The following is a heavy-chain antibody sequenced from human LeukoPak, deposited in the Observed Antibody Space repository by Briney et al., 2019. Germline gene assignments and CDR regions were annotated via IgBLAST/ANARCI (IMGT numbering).Heavy chain of an antibody. D-gene: IGHD2-8*01. Sequence: SETLSLTCTVSGGSISSYYWSWIRQPPGKGLEWIGYIYYSGSTNYNPSLKSRVTISVDTSKNQFSLKLSSVTAADTAVYYCARTRVGCTNGVCYTGQFDYWGQGTLVTVSS. V-gene: IGHV4-59*12. CDR1: GGSISSYY. CDR3: ARTRVGCTNGVCYTGQFDY. J-gene: IGHJ4*02. CDR2: IYYSGST.